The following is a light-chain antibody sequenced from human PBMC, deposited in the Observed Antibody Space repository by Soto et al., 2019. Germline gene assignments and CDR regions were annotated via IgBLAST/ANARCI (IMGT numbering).Light chain of an antibody. V-gene: IGKV2-30*01. Sequence: DVVLTQSPLSLPVTLGQPASISCRSSESLVYSDGDSYLNWFHQRPGQSPRRLIYKASNRASGVPDRFSGSGSGTDFTLKISRVEAEDVGIYYCPQATHWPLTFGQGTRLENK. J-gene: IGKJ5*01. CDR1: ESLVYSDGDSY. CDR3: PQATHWPLT. CDR2: KAS.